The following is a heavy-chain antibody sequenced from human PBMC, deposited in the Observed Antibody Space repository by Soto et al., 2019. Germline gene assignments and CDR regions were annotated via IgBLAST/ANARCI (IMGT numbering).Heavy chain of an antibody. CDR1: GFTVSSNY. Sequence: EVQLVESGGGLVQPGGSLRLSCAASGFTVSSNYMSWVHQAPGKGLEWVSVIYSGGSTYYADSVKGRFTISRDNSKNTLYLQMNSLRAEDTAVYYCASTSGYSYGPNWFDPWGQGTLVTVSS. CDR3: ASTSGYSYGPNWFDP. CDR2: IYSGGST. V-gene: IGHV3-66*01. J-gene: IGHJ5*02. D-gene: IGHD5-18*01.